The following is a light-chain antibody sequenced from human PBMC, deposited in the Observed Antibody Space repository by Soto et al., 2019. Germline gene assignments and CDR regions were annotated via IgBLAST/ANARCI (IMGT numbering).Light chain of an antibody. V-gene: IGKV3-20*01. J-gene: IGKJ4*01. CDR1: QSVSTTY. Sequence: EIVLTQSPGTISLSPGERATLSCRASQSVSTTYLAWYQQKPGQAPRLLIYGASSRAAGIPDRFSGSGSGTDYPLTISRLEPEDFAVYSCQQSGFSPLTFGGGTKVEIK. CDR3: QQSGFSPLT. CDR2: GAS.